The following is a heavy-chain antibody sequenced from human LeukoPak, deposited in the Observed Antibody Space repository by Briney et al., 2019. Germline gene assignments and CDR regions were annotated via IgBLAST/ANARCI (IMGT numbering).Heavy chain of an antibody. CDR3: ARAHYSSFDY. Sequence: GGSLRLSCAASGFTFRSYWMSWVRQAPGKGLEWVANIKEDGSEKHYVDSVKGRFTISRDNAKNSLYLQSLYLQMNSLRAEDTAVYYCARAHYSSFDYWGQGTLVTVSS. V-gene: IGHV3-7*01. CDR2: IKEDGSEK. CDR1: GFTFRSYW. J-gene: IGHJ4*02. D-gene: IGHD6-13*01.